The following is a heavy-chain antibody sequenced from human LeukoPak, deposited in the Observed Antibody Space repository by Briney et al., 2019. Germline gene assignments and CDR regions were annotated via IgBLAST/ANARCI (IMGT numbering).Heavy chain of an antibody. CDR3: VRKSENCYGCSDY. CDR1: GFSFSTYA. D-gene: IGHD3-10*01. V-gene: IGHV3-23*01. J-gene: IGHJ4*02. Sequence: PGGSLRLSCAASGFSFSTYAMRWVRQAPGKGLEWVSTISGSGDASYYTDSVKGRFTISRDNSKNTLYLQMSSLKAEDTAVYYCVRKSENCYGCSDYWGQGTLVTVSS. CDR2: ISGSGDAS.